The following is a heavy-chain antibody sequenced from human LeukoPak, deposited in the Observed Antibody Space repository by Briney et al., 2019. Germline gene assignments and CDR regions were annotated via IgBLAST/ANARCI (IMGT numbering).Heavy chain of an antibody. J-gene: IGHJ5*02. Sequence: PSETLSLTCTVSGGSIRSSYSYWGWIRQPPGMGLEWIGSVYFSGGTHYNPSLRSRVTISVDASKNQFSLKLFSVTAADTAVYYCARAFYDSRDNWFDPWGQGTLVTVSS. CDR2: VYFSGGT. CDR1: GGSIRSSYSY. V-gene: IGHV4-39*07. CDR3: ARAFYDSRDNWFDP. D-gene: IGHD3-22*01.